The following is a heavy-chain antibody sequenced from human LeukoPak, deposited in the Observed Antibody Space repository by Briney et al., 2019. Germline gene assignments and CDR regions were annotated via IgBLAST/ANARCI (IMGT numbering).Heavy chain of an antibody. Sequence: GGSLRLSCAASEFTFSSYNMNWVRQAPGKGLEWVSSISSSSSYIYYADSVKGRFTISRDNAKNSLYLQMNSLRAEDTAVYYCARDHSAPHRLWDGFDIWGQGTMVTVSS. D-gene: IGHD4/OR15-4a*01. CDR1: EFTFSSYN. CDR3: ARDHSAPHRLWDGFDI. CDR2: ISSSSSYI. V-gene: IGHV3-21*06. J-gene: IGHJ3*02.